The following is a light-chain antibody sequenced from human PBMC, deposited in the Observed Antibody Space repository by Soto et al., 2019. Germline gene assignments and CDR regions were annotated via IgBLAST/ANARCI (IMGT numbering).Light chain of an antibody. CDR1: QSVSTY. V-gene: IGKV3-11*01. CDR2: DAS. J-gene: IGKJ4*01. Sequence: EIVLTQSPATLSLSPGERATLSCRASQSVSTYLAWYQQKPGQAPRLLIYDASNRATGIPARFSGSGSGTDFTLTINRLEPEDFAVYYCQEFASNFGGGTKVDIK. CDR3: QEFASN.